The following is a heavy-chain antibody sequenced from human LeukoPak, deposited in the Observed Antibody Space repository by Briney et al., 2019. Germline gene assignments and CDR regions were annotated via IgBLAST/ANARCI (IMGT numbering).Heavy chain of an antibody. Sequence: SETLSLTCAVYGGSFSGYYRSWIRQPPGKGREWIGEINHSGSTNYNPSFKSRVTISVDTSKNQFSLKLSSVTAADTAVYYCSRPGYYYYMDVWGKGTTVTVSS. J-gene: IGHJ6*03. D-gene: IGHD2-2*01. CDR2: INHSGST. CDR3: SRPGYYYYMDV. V-gene: IGHV4-34*01. CDR1: GGSFSGYY.